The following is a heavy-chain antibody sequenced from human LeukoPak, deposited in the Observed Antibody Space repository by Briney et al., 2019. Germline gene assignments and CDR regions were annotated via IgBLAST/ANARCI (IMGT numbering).Heavy chain of an antibody. CDR1: GFTFSSYA. V-gene: IGHV3-30*01. CDR3: ASSGRWLQSGAFDY. J-gene: IGHJ4*02. Sequence: GGSLRLSCAASGFTFSSYAMHWVRQAPGKGLEWVAVISYDGSNKYYADSVKGRFTISRDNSKNTLYLQMNSLRAGDTAVYYCASSGRWLQSGAFDYWGQGTLVTVSS. CDR2: ISYDGSNK. D-gene: IGHD5-24*01.